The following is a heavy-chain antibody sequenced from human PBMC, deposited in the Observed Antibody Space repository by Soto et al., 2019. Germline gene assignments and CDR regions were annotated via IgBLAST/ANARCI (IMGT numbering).Heavy chain of an antibody. CDR1: GYSFTSYW. CDR3: ARQLALDSSSWHWGWFDP. J-gene: IGHJ5*02. CDR2: IYPGDSDT. Sequence: GESLKISCKGSGYSFTSYWIGWVRQMPGKGLEWMGIIYPGDSDTRYSPSFQGQVTISADKSISTAYLQWSSLKASDTAMYYCARQLALDSSSWHWGWFDPWGQGTLVTVSS. V-gene: IGHV5-51*01. D-gene: IGHD6-13*01.